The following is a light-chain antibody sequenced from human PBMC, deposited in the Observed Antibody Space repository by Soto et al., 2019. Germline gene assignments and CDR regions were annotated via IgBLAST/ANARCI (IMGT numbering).Light chain of an antibody. CDR3: QQYNSYPIT. J-gene: IGKJ5*01. CDR1: QDISNY. CDR2: AAS. Sequence: DIQMTQSPSSLSASVGDRVTITCRASQDISNYLAWFQQIPGQAPKSLIYAASRLQSGAPSKFSGSGSGTDFTLTISSLQPEDFATYYCQQYNSYPITFGQGTRLEIK. V-gene: IGKV1-16*02.